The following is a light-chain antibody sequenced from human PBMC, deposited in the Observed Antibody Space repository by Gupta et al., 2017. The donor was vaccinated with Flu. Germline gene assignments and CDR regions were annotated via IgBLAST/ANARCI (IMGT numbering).Light chain of an antibody. CDR3: QQSDSTLWT. J-gene: IGKJ1*01. V-gene: IGKV1-39*01. Sequence: DIQMTQSPSSLSASVGDRVTITCRASQSISSYLNWYQQKPGKAPKLLIYAASSLQSGVPSRFSGSGSGTDFTLTISSLQPEDFATYYCQQSDSTLWTFGQGTKVEFK. CDR1: QSISSY. CDR2: AAS.